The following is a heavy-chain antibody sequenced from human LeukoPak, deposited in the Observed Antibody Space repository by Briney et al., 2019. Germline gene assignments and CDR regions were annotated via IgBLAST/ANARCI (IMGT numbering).Heavy chain of an antibody. V-gene: IGHV1-69*13. CDR3: ARGCSSTSCQNWFDP. Sequence: GASVKVSCTASGGTFSSYAISWVRQAPGQGLEWMGGIIPIFGTANYAQKFQGRVTITADESTSTAYMELSSLRSEDTAVYYCARGCSSTSCQNWFDPWGQGTLVTVSS. D-gene: IGHD2-2*01. CDR2: IIPIFGTA. CDR1: GGTFSSYA. J-gene: IGHJ5*02.